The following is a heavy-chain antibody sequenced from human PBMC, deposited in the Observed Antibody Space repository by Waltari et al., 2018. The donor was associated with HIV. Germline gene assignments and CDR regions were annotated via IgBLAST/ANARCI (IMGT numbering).Heavy chain of an antibody. Sequence: EVQLVESGGGLVQSGRSLRLSCVASGFTFHEHAMHWVRQAPVKGLEGVSVINSHGGAIAYVDAVKGRFTIARDNAKNSLYLQMNSLRPEDTALYFCAKGPDYGGYSYYSYGLDVWGPGTTVTVS. D-gene: IGHD4-17*01. CDR2: INSHGGAI. CDR3: AKGPDYGGYSYYSYGLDV. J-gene: IGHJ6*02. CDR1: GFTFHEHA. V-gene: IGHV3-9*01.